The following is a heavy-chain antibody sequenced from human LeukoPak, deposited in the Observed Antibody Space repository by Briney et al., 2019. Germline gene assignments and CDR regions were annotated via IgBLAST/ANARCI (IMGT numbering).Heavy chain of an antibody. CDR1: GFTFSSYS. CDR2: ISSSSSYI. CDR3: ARGVLDYGDY. V-gene: IGHV3-21*01. Sequence: GGSLRLSCAASGFTFSSYSMDWVRQAPGKGLEWVSSISSSSSYIYYADSVKGRFTISRDNAKNSLYLQMNSLRAEDTAVYYCARGVLDYGDYWGQGTLVTVSS. D-gene: IGHD3-3*01. J-gene: IGHJ4*02.